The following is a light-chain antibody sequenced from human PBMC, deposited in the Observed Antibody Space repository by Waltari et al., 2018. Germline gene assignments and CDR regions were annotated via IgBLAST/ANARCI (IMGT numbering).Light chain of an antibody. V-gene: IGLV2-14*03. J-gene: IGLJ3*02. CDR2: DVS. CDR3: SSYTSSTTLV. Sequence: QSALTQPASVSGSPGQSITISCTGTRSHVGGYQHVLWYQPHPGKAPKLMIYDVSNRPSGVSNRFSGSKSGNTASLTISGLQAEDEADYYCSSYTSSTTLVFGGGTKLTVL. CDR1: RSHVGGYQH.